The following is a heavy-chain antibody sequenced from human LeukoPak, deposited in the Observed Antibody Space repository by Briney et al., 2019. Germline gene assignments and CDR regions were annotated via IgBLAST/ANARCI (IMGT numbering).Heavy chain of an antibody. CDR3: ARDSDYDFWSGYGMDV. CDR1: GFTFSSYW. CDR2: IKQDGSEK. J-gene: IGHJ6*02. Sequence: GGSLRLSCAASGFTFSSYWMSWVSQAPGKGLEWVANIKQDGSEKYYVDSVKGRFTISRDNAKNSLYLQMNSLRAEDTAVYYCARDSDYDFWSGYGMDVWGQGTTVTVSS. D-gene: IGHD3-3*01. V-gene: IGHV3-7*01.